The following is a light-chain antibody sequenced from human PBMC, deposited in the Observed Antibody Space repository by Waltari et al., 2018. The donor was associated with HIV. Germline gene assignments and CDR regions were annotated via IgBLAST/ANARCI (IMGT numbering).Light chain of an antibody. CDR1: RSDIGSYNY. Sequence: QSALTQPASVSGSPGQSIPISCTGTRSDIGSYNYVSWYQRHPGKAPRLRIYDVIKRPSGISNRFSGSKSGNTASLTISGLQTEDEADYYCTSYTSSSTYVFGSGTKVTVL. V-gene: IGLV2-14*03. CDR2: DVI. J-gene: IGLJ1*01. CDR3: TSYTSSSTYV.